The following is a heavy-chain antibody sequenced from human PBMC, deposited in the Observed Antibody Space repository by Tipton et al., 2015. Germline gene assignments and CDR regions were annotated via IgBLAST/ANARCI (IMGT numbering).Heavy chain of an antibody. CDR3: ARDIVGATDY. V-gene: IGHV3-7*05. CDR1: GFSFSGYW. J-gene: IGHJ4*02. Sequence: SLRLSCAASGFSFSGYWMSWVRQAPGKGLEWVANIKHDGSEKYYADSVKGRFTISRDTAKNSLYLQMNSLRAEDTAVYYCARDIVGATDYWGQGTLVTVSS. D-gene: IGHD1-26*01. CDR2: IKHDGSEK.